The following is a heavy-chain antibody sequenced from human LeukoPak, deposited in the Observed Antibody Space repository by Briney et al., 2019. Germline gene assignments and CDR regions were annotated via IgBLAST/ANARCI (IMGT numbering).Heavy chain of an antibody. CDR1: GATFSSYA. CDR2: IIPIFGTA. CDR3: ARGSKEVNEYFQH. Sequence: SVKVSCKASGATFSSYAISWVRQAPGQGLEWMGGIIPIFGTANYAQKFQGRVTITTDESTSTAYMELSSLRSEDTAVYYCARGSKEVNEYFQHWGQGTLVTVSS. V-gene: IGHV1-69*05. D-gene: IGHD2-2*01. J-gene: IGHJ1*01.